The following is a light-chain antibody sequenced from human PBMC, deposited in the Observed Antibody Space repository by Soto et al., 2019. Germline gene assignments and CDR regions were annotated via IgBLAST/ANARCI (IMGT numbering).Light chain of an antibody. CDR2: EVS. Sequence: QSVLTQPASVSGSPGLSITISCTGTSSDVGGYNYVSWYQQHPGKAPKLMIYEVSNRPSGVSNRFSGSKSGNTAYLTISALQADDEADYYCSLDAGSSIYVFGTGTKVTVL. J-gene: IGLJ1*01. V-gene: IGLV2-14*01. CDR3: SLDAGSSIYV. CDR1: SSDVGGYNY.